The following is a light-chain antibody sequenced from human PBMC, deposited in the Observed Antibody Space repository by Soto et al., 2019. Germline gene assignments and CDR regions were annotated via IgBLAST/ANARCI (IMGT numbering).Light chain of an antibody. V-gene: IGLV1-40*01. CDR2: GNS. J-gene: IGLJ1*01. CDR3: QSYDSSLSGHV. CDR1: SSNIGAGYA. Sequence: QSVLTQPPSVSGAPGQRVTISCTGSSSNIGAGYAVHWYQQLPGTAPKLLIYGNSNRPSGVPDRFSGSKSGTSASLAITGLQAEAESDYYCQSYDSSLSGHVFGTGTQLTVL.